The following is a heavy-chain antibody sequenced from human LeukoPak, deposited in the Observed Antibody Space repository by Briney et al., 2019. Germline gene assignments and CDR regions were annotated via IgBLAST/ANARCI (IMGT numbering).Heavy chain of an antibody. CDR2: INHSGST. J-gene: IGHJ4*02. Sequence: PSETLSLTCAVYGGSFSGYYWSWIRQPPGKGLEWIGEINHSGSTNYNPSLKSRVTISVDTSKNQFSLKLSSVTAADTAVYYCARDDPDSGFDYWGQGTLVTVSS. CDR3: ARDDPDSGFDY. CDR1: GGSFSGYY. D-gene: IGHD2-21*01. V-gene: IGHV4-34*01.